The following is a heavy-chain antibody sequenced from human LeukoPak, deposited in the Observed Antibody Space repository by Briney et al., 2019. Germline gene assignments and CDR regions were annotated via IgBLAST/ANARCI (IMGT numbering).Heavy chain of an antibody. CDR3: ARVVVVVAATLNWFDP. D-gene: IGHD2-15*01. CDR2: IIPIFGTA. J-gene: IGHJ5*02. CDR1: GGTFSSYA. Sequence: ALVKVSCKASGGTFSSYAISWVRQAPGQGLEWMGGIIPIFGTANYAQKFQGRVTITADESTSTAYMELSSLRSEDTAVYYCARVVVVVAATLNWFDPWGQGTLVTVSS. V-gene: IGHV1-69*13.